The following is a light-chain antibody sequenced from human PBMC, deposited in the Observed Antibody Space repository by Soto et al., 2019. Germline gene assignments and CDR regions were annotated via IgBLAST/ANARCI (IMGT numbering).Light chain of an antibody. J-gene: IGKJ5*01. CDR3: QQSYSTPIT. CDR1: QVISTS. Sequence: DIQLTQSPSSLSPSIGESVTITCRASQVISTSLAWYQVKPGKAPKLLIYAASTLESGVPSRFSGSGSGTHFTLTISSLQPEDFATYYCQQSYSTPITFGQGTRLEIK. V-gene: IGKV1-39*01. CDR2: AAS.